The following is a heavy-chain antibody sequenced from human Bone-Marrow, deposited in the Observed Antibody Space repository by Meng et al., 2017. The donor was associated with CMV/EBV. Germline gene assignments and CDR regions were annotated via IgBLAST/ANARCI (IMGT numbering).Heavy chain of an antibody. D-gene: IGHD6-6*01. V-gene: IGHV1-46*01. CDR3: ARDGGGASSSTRYGMDV. CDR1: GYTFTSYY. Sequence: ASVKVSCKASGYTFTSYYMHWVRQAPGQGLEWMGIINPSGGSTSYAQKFQGRVTMTRDTSTSTAYMELRSLRFDDTAVYYCARDGGGASSSTRYGMDVWGQGTTVTVSS. CDR2: INPSGGST. J-gene: IGHJ6*02.